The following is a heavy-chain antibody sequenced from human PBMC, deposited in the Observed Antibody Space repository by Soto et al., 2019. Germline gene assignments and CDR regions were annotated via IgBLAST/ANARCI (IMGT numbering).Heavy chain of an antibody. CDR3: AKIWELGSYFDY. CDR1: GFTFSSYG. D-gene: IGHD1-26*01. J-gene: IGHJ4*02. V-gene: IGHV3-30*18. CDR2: ISYDGSNK. Sequence: GGSLRLSCAASGFTFSSYGMHWVRQAPGKGLEWVAVISYDGSNKYYADSVKGRFTISRDNSKNTLYLQMNSLRAEDTAVYYCAKIWELGSYFDYWGQGTRVTVSS.